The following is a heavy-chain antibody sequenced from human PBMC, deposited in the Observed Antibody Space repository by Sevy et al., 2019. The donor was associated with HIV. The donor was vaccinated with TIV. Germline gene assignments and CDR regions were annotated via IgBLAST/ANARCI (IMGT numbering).Heavy chain of an antibody. V-gene: IGHV4-30-2*01. CDR3: ARVATVTHHNNWFDP. D-gene: IGHD1-1*01. CDR1: GGSISSGGYS. CDR2: IYHSGST. J-gene: IGHJ5*02. Sequence: SETLSLTCAVSGGSISSGGYSWSWIRQPPGKGLEWIGYIYHSGSTYYNPSLKSRLTISVDRSKNQFSLNLSSVTAADTAVYYCARVATVTHHNNWFDPWGQGTLVTVSS.